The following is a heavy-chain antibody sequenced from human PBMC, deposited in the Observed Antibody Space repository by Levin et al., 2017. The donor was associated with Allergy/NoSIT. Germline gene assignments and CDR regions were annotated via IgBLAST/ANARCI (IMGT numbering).Heavy chain of an antibody. D-gene: IGHD3-10*01. CDR2: IYYSGST. CDR1: GGSISSGGYY. Sequence: SQTLSLTCTVSGGSISSGGYYWSWIRQHPGKGLEWIGYIYYSGSTYYNPSLKSRVTISVDTSKNQFSLKLSSVTAADTAVYYCARDRVRGVIRPNWYFDRWGRGTLVTVSS. CDR3: ARDRVRGVIRPNWYFDR. V-gene: IGHV4-31*03. J-gene: IGHJ2*01.